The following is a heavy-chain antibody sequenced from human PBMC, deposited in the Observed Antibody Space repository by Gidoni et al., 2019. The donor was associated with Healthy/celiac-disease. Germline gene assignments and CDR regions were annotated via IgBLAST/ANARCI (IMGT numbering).Heavy chain of an antibody. CDR2: INHSGST. J-gene: IGHJ4*02. Sequence: QVQLQQWGAGLLKPSETLSLTCAVYGGSFSGYYWSWLRQPPGKGLEWIGEINHSGSTNYNPSLKSRVTISVDTSKNQFSLKLSSVTAADTAVYYCARDSARGGRGHHSYWGQGTLVTVSS. D-gene: IGHD3-10*01. V-gene: IGHV4-34*01. CDR3: ARDSARGGRGHHSY. CDR1: GGSFSGYY.